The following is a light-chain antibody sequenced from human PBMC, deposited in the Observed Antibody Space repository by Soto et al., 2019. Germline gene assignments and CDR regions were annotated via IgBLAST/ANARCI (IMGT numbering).Light chain of an antibody. CDR1: QNIRSDY. Sequence: EIVLTQSPGTLSLSPGERATLSCRASQNIRSDYLAWYQQKPGQAPSLLIYGASNRATGIPDRLSGSGSGTDFTITINRLEPEDFAVYYCHHYGGTFGQGTKVEIK. CDR3: HHYGGT. CDR2: GAS. V-gene: IGKV3-20*01. J-gene: IGKJ1*01.